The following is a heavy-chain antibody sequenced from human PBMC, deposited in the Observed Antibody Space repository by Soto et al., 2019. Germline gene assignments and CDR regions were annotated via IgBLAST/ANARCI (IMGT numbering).Heavy chain of an antibody. CDR2: TYYRSKWYA. CDR3: ARYTSSWYLEY. J-gene: IGHJ4*02. Sequence: SLTCAVSGKSVASNSAACNWIRKSPSGGLEWLGRTYYRSKWYADYALSVRSRITIIPDTSKNQFSLHLNSVTPEDTAVYYCARYTSSWYLEYWGQGTLVTSPQ. CDR1: GKSVASNSAA. D-gene: IGHD2-15*01. V-gene: IGHV6-1*01.